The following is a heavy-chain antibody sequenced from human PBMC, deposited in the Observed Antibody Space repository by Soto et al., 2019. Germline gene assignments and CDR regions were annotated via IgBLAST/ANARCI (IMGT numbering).Heavy chain of an antibody. Sequence: QVQLLQSGAEVKKPGASLRVSCKASGYTFTTYAIHWVRQAPGQRLEWMGWVNPENGNTKYSQKFQGRVTITVDTSASTAYMEMSSLRSEDTAVYYCARDIFGLLTLGVSDFWGQVTLVTVSS. J-gene: IGHJ4*02. V-gene: IGHV1-3*01. CDR3: ARDIFGLLTLGVSDF. CDR1: GYTFTTYA. D-gene: IGHD3-10*02. CDR2: VNPENGNT.